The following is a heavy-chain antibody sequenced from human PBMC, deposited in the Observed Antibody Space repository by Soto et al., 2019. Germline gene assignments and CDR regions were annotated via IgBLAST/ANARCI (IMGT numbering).Heavy chain of an antibody. CDR1: GFTLGSHR. J-gene: IGHJ4*02. CDR3: AKDYDFWSGYYFGY. D-gene: IGHD3-3*01. CDR2: IDTDGGGT. Sequence: GGSLRLSCAASGFTLGSHRIHWVRQPPGKGLEWVSRIDTDGGGTSYADSVKGRFTISTDNAKNTVYLQMNSLRAEDTAVYYCAKDYDFWSGYYFGYWGQGTLVTVSS. V-gene: IGHV3-74*01.